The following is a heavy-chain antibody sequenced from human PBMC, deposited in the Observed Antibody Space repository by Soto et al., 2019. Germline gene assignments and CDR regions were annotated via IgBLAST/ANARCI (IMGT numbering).Heavy chain of an antibody. CDR2: ISGSGGST. J-gene: IGHJ4*02. CDR3: AKDRGYSYAAKPDY. V-gene: IGHV3-23*01. D-gene: IGHD5-18*01. Sequence: GGSLSLCCAASGFTVSTSAMCWVLHATGKGLEWVSAISGSGGSTYYADSVKGRFTISRDNSKNTLYLQMNSLRAEDTAVYYCAKDRGYSYAAKPDYWGQGTLVTVSS. CDR1: GFTVSTSA.